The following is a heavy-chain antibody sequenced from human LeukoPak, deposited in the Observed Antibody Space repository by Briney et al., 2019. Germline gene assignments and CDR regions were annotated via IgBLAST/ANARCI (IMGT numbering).Heavy chain of an antibody. J-gene: IGHJ3*02. Sequence: GASVKVSCKASGYTFTSYYMHWVRQAPGQGLEWIGIINPSGGSTSYAQKFQGRVTMTRDTSTSTVYMELSSLRSEDTAVYYCARALAYCGGDCYSVSTNDAFDIWGQGTMVTVSS. V-gene: IGHV1-46*03. CDR1: GYTFTSYY. CDR3: ARALAYCGGDCYSVSTNDAFDI. D-gene: IGHD2-21*01. CDR2: INPSGGST.